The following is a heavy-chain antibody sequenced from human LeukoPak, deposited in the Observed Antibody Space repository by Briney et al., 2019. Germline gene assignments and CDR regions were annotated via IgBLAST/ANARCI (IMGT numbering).Heavy chain of an antibody. D-gene: IGHD2/OR15-2a*01. V-gene: IGHV4-39*01. CDR1: GGXISSSNYY. J-gene: IGHJ4*02. Sequence: SETLPLTCTVSGGXISSSNYYWGWIRQPPGKRPEWIGSIYHSGSTYYNPSLRSRVAISVDTSKNQFSLKLSSVTAADTAVYYCARQLGSTTNFDYWGQGTLVTVSS. CDR3: ARQLGSTTNFDY. CDR2: IYHSGST.